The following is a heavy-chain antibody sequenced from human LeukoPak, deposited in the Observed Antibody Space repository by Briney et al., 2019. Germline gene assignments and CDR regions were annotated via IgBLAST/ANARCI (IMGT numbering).Heavy chain of an antibody. J-gene: IGHJ5*02. D-gene: IGHD3-9*01. CDR3: ARDDALRYFDP. Sequence: SQTLSLTCTVSGGSITSGSYYWSWIRQPPGKGLEWIGEINHSGSTNYNPSLKSRVTISVDTSKNQFSLKLSSVTAADTAVYYCARDDALRYFDPWGQGTLVTVSS. V-gene: IGHV4-39*07. CDR2: INHSGST. CDR1: GGSITSGSYY.